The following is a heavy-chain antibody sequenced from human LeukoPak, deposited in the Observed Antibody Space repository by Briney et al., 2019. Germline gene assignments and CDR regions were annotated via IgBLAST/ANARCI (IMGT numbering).Heavy chain of an antibody. J-gene: IGHJ6*02. D-gene: IGHD3-22*01. V-gene: IGHV4-59*01. CDR2: IYYSGST. Sequence: SETLSLTCTVSGGSLSSYYWSWIRQPPGKGLEGIGYIYYSGSTNYNPSLKSRVTISVDTSKNQFSLKLSSVTAADTAVYYCARDKAYYDSSGYIYYYYGMDVWGQGTTVTVSS. CDR1: GGSLSSYY. CDR3: ARDKAYYDSSGYIYYYYGMDV.